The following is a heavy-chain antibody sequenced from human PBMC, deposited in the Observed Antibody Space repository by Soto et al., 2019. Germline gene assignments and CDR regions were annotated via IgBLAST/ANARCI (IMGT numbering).Heavy chain of an antibody. CDR3: AIASVTRIRGEPPAH. Sequence: GSLRLSCTASGIIFSAFAMSWVRQAPGKGLEWVSGITGSGGSTNYADSVKGRFTIFRDNSKDTLYLQMHSLGVDDTAIYYCAIASVTRIRGEPPAHWGQGTLVTVSS. CDR1: GIIFSAFA. J-gene: IGHJ4*02. V-gene: IGHV3-23*01. D-gene: IGHD3-10*01. CDR2: ITGSGGST.